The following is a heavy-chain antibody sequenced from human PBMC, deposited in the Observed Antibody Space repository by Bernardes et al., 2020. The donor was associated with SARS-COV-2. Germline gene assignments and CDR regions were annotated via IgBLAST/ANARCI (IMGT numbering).Heavy chain of an antibody. Sequence: ASVKVSCKASGYIFTGYYMHWVRQAPGQGLEWMGWILPNSGGTNYAQKFQGRVTMTRDTSITTAYMELSSLRAEDTAVYYCARPRDCTSSSCYVTQTYYGMDVWGQGTTVTVSS. J-gene: IGHJ6*02. CDR3: ARPRDCTSSSCYVTQTYYGMDV. D-gene: IGHD2-2*01. CDR1: GYIFTGYY. V-gene: IGHV1-2*02. CDR2: ILPNSGGT.